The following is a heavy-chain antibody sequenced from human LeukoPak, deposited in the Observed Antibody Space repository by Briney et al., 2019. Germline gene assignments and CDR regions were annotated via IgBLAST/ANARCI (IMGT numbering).Heavy chain of an antibody. CDR2: IYYSGST. V-gene: IGHV4-39*07. J-gene: IGHJ4*02. CDR3: ARASGPYYDFDY. CDR1: GGSISSSSYY. Sequence: SETLSLTCTVSGGSISSSSYYWGWIRQPPGKGLEWIGSIYYSGSTNYNPSLKSRVTISVDTSKNQFSLKLSSVTAADTAVYYCARASGPYYDFDYWGQGTLVTVSS. D-gene: IGHD3-3*01.